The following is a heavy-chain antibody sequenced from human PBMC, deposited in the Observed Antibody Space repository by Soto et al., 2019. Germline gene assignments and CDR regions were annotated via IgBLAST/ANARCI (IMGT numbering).Heavy chain of an antibody. Sequence: EESVKISCNGSGYSFTSYWIGWVRQMPWKGLEWMGIIYPGDSDTRYSPSFQGQVTISADKSISTAYLQWGSLKASDTAMYYCARQGSDYLTYYYYGMDVWGQGTTVTVSS. D-gene: IGHD4-17*01. V-gene: IGHV5-51*01. CDR1: GYSFTSYW. J-gene: IGHJ6*02. CDR3: ARQGSDYLTYYYYGMDV. CDR2: IYPGDSDT.